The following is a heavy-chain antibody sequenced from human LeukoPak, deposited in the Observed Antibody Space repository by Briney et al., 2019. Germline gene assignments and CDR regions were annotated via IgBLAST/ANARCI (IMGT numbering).Heavy chain of an antibody. CDR3: ARGVIAVAGSYWYFDL. V-gene: IGHV4-34*01. CDR1: GGSFSGYY. J-gene: IGHJ2*01. CDR2: INHSGST. Sequence: SETLSLTRAVYGGSFSGYYWSWIRQPPGKGLEWIGEINHSGSTNYNPSLKSRVTISVDTSKNQFSLKLSSVTAADTAVYYCARGVIAVAGSYWYFDLWGRGTLVTVSS. D-gene: IGHD6-19*01.